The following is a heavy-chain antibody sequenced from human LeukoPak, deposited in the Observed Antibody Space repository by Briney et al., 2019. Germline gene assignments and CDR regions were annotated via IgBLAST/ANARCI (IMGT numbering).Heavy chain of an antibody. J-gene: IGHJ3*02. CDR3: AKTNRKRYYYGSGSHDAFDI. Sequence: ASVKVSCKASGYTFTGYYMHWVRQAPGQGLEWMGWINPNSGGTNYAQKFQGRVTMTRDTSISTAYMELSRLRSDDTAVYYCAKTNRKRYYYGSGSHDAFDIWGQGTMVTVSS. V-gene: IGHV1-2*02. CDR2: INPNSGGT. D-gene: IGHD3-10*01. CDR1: GYTFTGYY.